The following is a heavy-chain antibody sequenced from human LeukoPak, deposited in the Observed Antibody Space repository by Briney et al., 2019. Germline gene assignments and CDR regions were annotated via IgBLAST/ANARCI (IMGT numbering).Heavy chain of an antibody. D-gene: IGHD5-12*01. Sequence: SETLSLTCTVSGGSISNYFWNWIRQPAGKGLEWIGRIYTSGTTDYSPSLKSRLTMSSDTSKNQFSLKLSSVTAADTAVYYCARGRRGYSGYDSYFGWWGYWGQGTLVTVSS. CDR2: IYTSGTT. V-gene: IGHV4-4*07. CDR3: ARGRRGYSGYDSYFGWWGY. J-gene: IGHJ4*02. CDR1: GGSISNYF.